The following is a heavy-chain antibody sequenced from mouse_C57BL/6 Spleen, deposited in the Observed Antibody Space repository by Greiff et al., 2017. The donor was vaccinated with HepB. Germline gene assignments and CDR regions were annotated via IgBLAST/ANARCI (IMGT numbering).Heavy chain of an antibody. J-gene: IGHJ3*01. Sequence: DVMLVESGGGLVKPGGSLKLSCAASGFTFSDYGMHWVRQAPEKGLEWVAYISSGSSTIYYADTVKGRFTISRDNAKNTLFLQMTSLRSEDTAMYYCARDGYYGSTWFAYWGQGTLVTVSA. CDR2: ISSGSSTI. CDR1: GFTFSDYG. CDR3: ARDGYYGSTWFAY. D-gene: IGHD1-1*01. V-gene: IGHV5-17*01.